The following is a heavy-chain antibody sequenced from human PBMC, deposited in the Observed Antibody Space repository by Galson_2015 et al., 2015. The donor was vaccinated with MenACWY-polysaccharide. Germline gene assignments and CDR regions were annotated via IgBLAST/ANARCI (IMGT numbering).Heavy chain of an antibody. D-gene: IGHD2-15*01. Sequence: SVKVSCKASGHTFATYAMHWVRQAPGQRPEWMGWFNAGNGNIKYSQKFQGRLTITWDTSASTAYMDLSSLRSEGTAVYYCARDTPGYCSGGSCEDLDYWGQGTLVTVSS. CDR3: ARDTPGYCSGGSCEDLDY. CDR1: GHTFATYA. J-gene: IGHJ4*02. V-gene: IGHV1-3*01. CDR2: FNAGNGNI.